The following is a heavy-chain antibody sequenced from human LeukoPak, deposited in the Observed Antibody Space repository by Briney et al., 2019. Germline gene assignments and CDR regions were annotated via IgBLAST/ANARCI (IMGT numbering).Heavy chain of an antibody. V-gene: IGHV1-18*01. D-gene: IGHD6-19*01. J-gene: IGHJ4*02. Sequence: GASVKVSCKASGYTFTSYGISWVRQAPGQGPEWMGWISTYNGNTNYAQKLQGRVTMTTDTSTSTDYMELRSLRSDDAAVYYCARDYSSGWPNFVYWGQGTLVTVSS. CDR2: ISTYNGNT. CDR1: GYTFTSYG. CDR3: ARDYSSGWPNFVY.